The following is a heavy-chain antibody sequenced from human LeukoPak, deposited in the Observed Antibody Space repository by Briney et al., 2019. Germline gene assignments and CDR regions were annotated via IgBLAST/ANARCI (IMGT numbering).Heavy chain of an antibody. CDR1: GFTFSSHS. V-gene: IGHV3-48*01. CDR2: ISSSSSTI. Sequence: GGSLRLSCAASGFTFSSHSMNWVRQAPGKGLEWVSYISSSSSTIYYADSVQGRFTISRDNAKNSLYLQMNSLRAEDTAVYYCARGAYYYEDWGQGTLVTVSS. J-gene: IGHJ4*02. D-gene: IGHD3-22*01. CDR3: ARGAYYYED.